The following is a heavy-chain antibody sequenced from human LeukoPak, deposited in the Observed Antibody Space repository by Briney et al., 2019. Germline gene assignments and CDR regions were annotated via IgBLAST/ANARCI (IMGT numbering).Heavy chain of an antibody. CDR2: ISTSSSYI. J-gene: IGHJ6*02. Sequence: GGSLRLSCAASGFTFSSYAISWVRQAPGKGLEWVTFISTSSSYIYYADSVKGRFTISRDNAKKSLYLQMNSLRAEDTAVYYCARAFASNSPMDIWGQGTTVTVSS. CDR1: GFTFSSYA. V-gene: IGHV3-21*01. CDR3: ARAFASNSPMDI. D-gene: IGHD1-1*01.